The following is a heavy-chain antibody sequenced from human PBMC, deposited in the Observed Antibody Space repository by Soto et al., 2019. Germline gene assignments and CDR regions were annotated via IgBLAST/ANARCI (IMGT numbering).Heavy chain of an antibody. CDR1: GFTFSSYS. CDR2: ISSSSSTI. J-gene: IGHJ4*02. D-gene: IGHD4-17*01. V-gene: IGHV3-48*01. Sequence: EVQLVESGGGLVQPGGSLRLSCAASGFTFSSYSMNWVRQAPGKGLEWVSYISSSSSTIYYADSVKGRFTISRDNAKNSLYLQMNSLRAEDTAVYYCARGGYGDYGFCLDYWGQGTLVTVSS. CDR3: ARGGYGDYGFCLDY.